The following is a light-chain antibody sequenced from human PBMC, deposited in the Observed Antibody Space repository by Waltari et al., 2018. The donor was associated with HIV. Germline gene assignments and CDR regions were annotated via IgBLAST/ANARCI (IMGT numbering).Light chain of an antibody. CDR3: QQYYNYPRT. Sequence: AIRMTQSPSSFSASTGDTVNITCRASQGISSYLAWYQQKPGKAPKLLIYGASTLQSGVPSRFSGSGSGTDFTLTISCLQSEDFATYYCQQYYNYPRTFGQGTKLEIK. V-gene: IGKV1-8*01. CDR2: GAS. J-gene: IGKJ2*01. CDR1: QGISSY.